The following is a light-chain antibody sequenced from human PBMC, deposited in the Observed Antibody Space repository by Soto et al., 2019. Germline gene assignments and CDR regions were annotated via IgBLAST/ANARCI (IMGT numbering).Light chain of an antibody. CDR3: QQCRNWPLT. CDR2: DAS. J-gene: IGKJ4*01. V-gene: IGKV3-15*01. Sequence: EIVMTQSPATLSVSPGEGATLSCKASQSVYNNLAWYQQRPGQPPRLLIYDASTRATGISARFSGSRYGTECTLTISSLQSEDFAVYFCQQCRNWPLTFGGGTKVEIK. CDR1: QSVYNN.